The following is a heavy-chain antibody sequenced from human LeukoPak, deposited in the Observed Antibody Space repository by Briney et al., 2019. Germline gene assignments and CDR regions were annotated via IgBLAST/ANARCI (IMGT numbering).Heavy chain of an antibody. V-gene: IGHV3-23*01. CDR2: ISGSGGST. CDR3: AKDGAVAGTGTEIDY. Sequence: GVSLRLSCAASGFTFSSYAMSWVRQAPGKGREWVLAISGSGGSTYYADSVKGRFTISRDNSKNTLYLQMNSLRAEDTAVYYCAKDGAVAGTGTEIDYWGQGTLVTVSS. D-gene: IGHD6-19*01. CDR1: GFTFSSYA. J-gene: IGHJ4*02.